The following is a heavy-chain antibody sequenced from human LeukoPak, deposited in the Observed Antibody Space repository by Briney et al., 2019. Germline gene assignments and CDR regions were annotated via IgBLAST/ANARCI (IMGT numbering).Heavy chain of an antibody. Sequence: GRSLRLSCAASGFTFSSYSMNSVRHAPGRGLEWGSYISSSSSTIYYADSVKGRFTISRDNAKNSLYVQMNSLRAEDTAVYYCAKTDYDSSGYDRFYYYYMDVWGKGTTATVSS. CDR1: GFTFSSYS. J-gene: IGHJ6*03. V-gene: IGHV3-48*01. CDR3: AKTDYDSSGYDRFYYYYMDV. CDR2: ISSSSSTI. D-gene: IGHD3-22*01.